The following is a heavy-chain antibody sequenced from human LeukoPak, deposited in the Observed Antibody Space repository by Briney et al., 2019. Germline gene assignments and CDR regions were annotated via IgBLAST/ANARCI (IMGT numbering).Heavy chain of an antibody. D-gene: IGHD3-3*01. J-gene: IGHJ4*02. Sequence: GGSLRLSCAASGFTFSSYGMHWVRQAPGKGLEWVAVIWYDGSNKYYADSVKGRFTISRDNSKNTLYLQMNSLRAEDTAVYYCAKGREGFGVDTIDHWGQGTLVTVSS. CDR2: IWYDGSNK. CDR1: GFTFSSYG. V-gene: IGHV3-33*06. CDR3: AKGREGFGVDTIDH.